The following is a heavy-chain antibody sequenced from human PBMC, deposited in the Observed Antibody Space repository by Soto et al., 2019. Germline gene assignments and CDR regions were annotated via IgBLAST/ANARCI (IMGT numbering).Heavy chain of an antibody. V-gene: IGHV1-69*01. CDR1: GGTFSTYA. D-gene: IGHD2-15*01. Sequence: QVQLVQSGAEVQKPGSSVKVSCKAPGGTFSTYAISWVRQAPGQGLEWMGGVIPIFGRPKYAQKFQGRVTITADESTSTRYMELRSLRSEDTAVYYCARSQGGSSSLDIYYYYYYGMDVWGQGTTVTVSS. CDR3: ARSQGGSSSLDIYYYYYYGMDV. CDR2: VIPIFGRP. J-gene: IGHJ6*02.